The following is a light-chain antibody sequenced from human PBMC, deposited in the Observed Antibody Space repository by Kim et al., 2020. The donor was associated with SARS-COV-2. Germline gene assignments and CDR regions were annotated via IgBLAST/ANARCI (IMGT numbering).Light chain of an antibody. V-gene: IGLV3-21*04. CDR3: QVWDSTSDHWV. CDR1: NIGSKS. CDR2: YDG. J-gene: IGLJ3*02. Sequence: APRKTARINGGGNNIGSKSVHWYQQKPGQAPVLVIYYDGDRPSGIPERFSGSNSGNTATLTISRVEAGDEADYYCQVWDSTSDHWVFGGGTQLTVL.